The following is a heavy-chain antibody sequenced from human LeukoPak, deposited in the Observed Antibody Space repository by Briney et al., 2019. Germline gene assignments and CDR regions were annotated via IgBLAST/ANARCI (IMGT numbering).Heavy chain of an antibody. CDR1: GFTFDDYG. CDR2: INWNGGST. D-gene: IGHD5-18*01. V-gene: IGHV3-20*04. J-gene: IGHJ4*02. Sequence: GGSLRLSCAASGFTFDDYGMSWVRQAPGKGLEWVSGINWNGGSTGYADSVKGRFTISRDNAKNSLYLQMNSLRAEDTALYYCARARWIQLWLSGFDHWGQGTLVTVSS. CDR3: ARARWIQLWLSGFDH.